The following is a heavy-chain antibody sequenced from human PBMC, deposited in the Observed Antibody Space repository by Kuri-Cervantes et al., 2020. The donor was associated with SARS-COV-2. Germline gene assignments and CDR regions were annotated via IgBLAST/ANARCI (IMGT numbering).Heavy chain of an antibody. J-gene: IGHJ4*02. Sequence: GESLKISCAASGFTFSSYWMSWVRQAPGKGLEWVANINQDGSEKYYVDSVKGRFTISRDNSKNTLYLQMNSLRAEDTAVYYCAREASSGWYGLSQYYFDYWGQGTLVTVSS. CDR3: AREASSGWYGLSQYYFDY. D-gene: IGHD6-19*01. CDR1: GFTFSSYW. V-gene: IGHV3-7*01. CDR2: INQDGSEK.